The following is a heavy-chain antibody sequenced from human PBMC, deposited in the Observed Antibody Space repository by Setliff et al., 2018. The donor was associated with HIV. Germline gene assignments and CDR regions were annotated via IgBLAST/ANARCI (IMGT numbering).Heavy chain of an antibody. D-gene: IGHD1-26*01. Sequence: SETLSLTCTVSGASISGYYWTWIRQPPGKGLEWIGYIYYTGTTNYNPSLKSRVTISVDTSKNKFSLKLSSVTAADTAVYYCAKFGGASGSYYLDYWGQGTVVTVSS. CDR1: GASISGYY. J-gene: IGHJ4*02. CDR2: IYYTGTT. V-gene: IGHV4-59*08. CDR3: AKFGGASGSYYLDY.